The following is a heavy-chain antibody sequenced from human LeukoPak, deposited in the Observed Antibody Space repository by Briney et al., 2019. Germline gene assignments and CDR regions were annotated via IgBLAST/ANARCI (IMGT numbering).Heavy chain of an antibody. J-gene: IGHJ4*02. Sequence: PGGSLRLSCAASGFTFDDYAMHWVRQAPGKGLEWVSGISWNSGSIGYADSVKGRFTISRDNAKNSLYLQMNSLRAEDTASYYCAKDSATYSSGLNYWGQGTLVTVSS. CDR2: ISWNSGSI. CDR3: AKDSATYSSGLNY. CDR1: GFTFDDYA. V-gene: IGHV3-9*01. D-gene: IGHD6-19*01.